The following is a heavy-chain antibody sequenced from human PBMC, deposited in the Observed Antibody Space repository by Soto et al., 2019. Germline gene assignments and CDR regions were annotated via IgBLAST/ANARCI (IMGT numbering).Heavy chain of an antibody. CDR3: AKDTEAYRFGFGYSGMDV. Sequence: EVQLVESGGGLVQPGRSLRLSCAASGFTFDDYAMYWVRQAPGKGLEWVSGISWDSGSIGYADSVKGRFSISRDNAKNSLYLQMNSLRAEDTAIYYCAKDTEAYRFGFGYSGMDVWGQGTTVTVSS. D-gene: IGHD5-18*01. V-gene: IGHV3-9*01. CDR2: ISWDSGSI. J-gene: IGHJ6*02. CDR1: GFTFDDYA.